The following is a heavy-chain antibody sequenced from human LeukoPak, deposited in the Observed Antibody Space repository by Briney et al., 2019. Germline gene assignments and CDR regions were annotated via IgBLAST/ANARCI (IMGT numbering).Heavy chain of an antibody. CDR1: GFTFSSYS. CDR2: ISGSGGST. CDR3: AKDVYPGITMVRGVIAY. D-gene: IGHD3-10*01. Sequence: PGGSLRLSCAASGFTFSSYSMSWVRQAPGKGLEWVSAISGSGGSTYYADSVKGRFTISRDNSKNTLYLQMTSLRAEDTAVYYCAKDVYPGITMVRGVIAYWGQGTLVTVSS. V-gene: IGHV3-23*01. J-gene: IGHJ4*02.